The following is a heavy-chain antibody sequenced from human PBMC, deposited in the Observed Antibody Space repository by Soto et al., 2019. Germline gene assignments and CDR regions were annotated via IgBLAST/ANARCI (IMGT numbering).Heavy chain of an antibody. Sequence: PSETLSLTCTVSGGSISSSSYYWGWIRQPPGKGLEWIGSIYYSGSTYYNPSLKSRVTISVDTSKNQFSLKLSSVTAADTAVYYCARQSSSRVVDIFDYWGQGTLVTVSS. CDR1: GGSISSSSYY. J-gene: IGHJ4*02. CDR2: IYYSGST. D-gene: IGHD5-12*01. CDR3: ARQSSSRVVDIFDY. V-gene: IGHV4-39*01.